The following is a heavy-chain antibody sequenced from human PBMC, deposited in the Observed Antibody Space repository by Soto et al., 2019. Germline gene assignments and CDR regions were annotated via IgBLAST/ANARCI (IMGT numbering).Heavy chain of an antibody. Sequence: SETLSLTCTVSGGSINSADYYWSWIRQPPGKGLEWIAYIYYSGSTYYNPSLKSRPTISMDASKNQFPLRSRSVTAADTATYFCARGRYCSGTTCLDPWGQGTLVTVSS. CDR2: IYYSGST. D-gene: IGHD2-2*01. V-gene: IGHV4-30-4*01. CDR3: ARGRYCSGTTCLDP. J-gene: IGHJ5*02. CDR1: GGSINSADYY.